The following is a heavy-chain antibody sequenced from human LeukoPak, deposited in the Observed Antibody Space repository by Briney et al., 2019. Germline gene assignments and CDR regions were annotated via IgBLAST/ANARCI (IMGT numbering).Heavy chain of an antibody. D-gene: IGHD5-18*01. Sequence: QSGGSLRLSCAASGFTFSSYAMHWVRQAPGKGLEYVSAISSNGGSTYYANSVKGRFTISRDNSKNTLYLQTGSLRAEDMAVYYCARGYSYGSYFDYWGQGTLVTVSS. V-gene: IGHV3-64*01. J-gene: IGHJ4*02. CDR2: ISSNGGST. CDR1: GFTFSSYA. CDR3: ARGYSYGSYFDY.